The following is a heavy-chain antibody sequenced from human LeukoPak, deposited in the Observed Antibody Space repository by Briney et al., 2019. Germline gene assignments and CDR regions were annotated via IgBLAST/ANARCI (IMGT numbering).Heavy chain of an antibody. CDR2: IYYSGST. CDR3: ARATAPITIFGVVIDPVDAFDI. V-gene: IGHV4-31*03. CDR1: GGSISSGGYY. Sequence: SETLSLTCTVSGGSISSGGYYWSWIRQHPGKGLEWIGYIYYSGSTYYNPSLKSRVTISVDMSKNQFSLKLSSVTAADTAVYYCARATAPITIFGVVIDPVDAFDIWGQGTMVTVSS. D-gene: IGHD3-3*01. J-gene: IGHJ3*02.